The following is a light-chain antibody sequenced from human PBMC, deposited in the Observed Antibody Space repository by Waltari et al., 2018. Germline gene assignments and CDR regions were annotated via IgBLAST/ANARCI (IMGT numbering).Light chain of an antibody. J-gene: IGLJ1*01. CDR3: CAYAGNYLFV. V-gene: IGLV2-11*01. CDR2: DVS. CDR1: SSDVGDHNY. Sequence: QSALTQPRSVSGSPRQSVTISCTGTSSDVGDHNYVSWYQQHPGKAPKLMIYDVSKRPSGVPDRFSGSKSGNTASLTISGLQAEDEADYYCCAYAGNYLFVFGTGTKVTVL.